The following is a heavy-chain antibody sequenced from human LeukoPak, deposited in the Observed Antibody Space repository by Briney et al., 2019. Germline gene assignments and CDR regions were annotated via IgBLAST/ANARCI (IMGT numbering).Heavy chain of an antibody. D-gene: IGHD3-16*01. CDR2: ISGSDANT. J-gene: IGHJ4*02. CDR1: GFTFSSYA. Sequence: GGSLRLSCAASGFTFSSYAMSWVRQAPGKGLEWVSAISGSDANTYYADSVEGRFTISRDNFNNTLYLQMNRLRAEDTAVYYCAKRGGGVSNFDYWGQGTLVTVSS. V-gene: IGHV3-23*01. CDR3: AKRGGGVSNFDY.